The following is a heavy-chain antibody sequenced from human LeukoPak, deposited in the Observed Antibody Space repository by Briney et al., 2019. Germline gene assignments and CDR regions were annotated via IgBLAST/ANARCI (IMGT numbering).Heavy chain of an antibody. CDR3: ARRVYYDILTGSYYFDY. CDR1: GGSISSSTTYY. J-gene: IGHJ4*02. CDR2: IYYSGTI. Sequence: SETLSLTCSVSGGSISSSTTYYWGWIRQPPGKWLEWIGSIYYSGTIYYNPSLKSRVTISVDTSKNQFSLRLSSVTAADTAVYYCARRVYYDILTGSYYFDYWGQGTLVTVSS. V-gene: IGHV4-39*01. D-gene: IGHD3-9*01.